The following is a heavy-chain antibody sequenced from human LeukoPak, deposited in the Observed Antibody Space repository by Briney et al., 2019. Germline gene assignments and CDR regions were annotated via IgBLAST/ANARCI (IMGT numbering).Heavy chain of an antibody. D-gene: IGHD5-24*01. Sequence: GGSLRLSCAASGFTFSSYEMNWVRQAPGKGLEWVSYISSSGSTIYYADSVKGRFTISRDNAKNSLYLQMNSLRAEDTAVYYCARSDGHPPNYYYGMDVWGQGTTVTVPS. CDR1: GFTFSSYE. V-gene: IGHV3-48*03. CDR3: ARSDGHPPNYYYGMDV. CDR2: ISSSGSTI. J-gene: IGHJ6*02.